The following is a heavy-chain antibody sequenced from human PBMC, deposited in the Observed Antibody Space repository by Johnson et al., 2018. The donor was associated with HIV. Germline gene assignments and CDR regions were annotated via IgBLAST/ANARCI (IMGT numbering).Heavy chain of an antibody. Sequence: QMLLVESGGGLVKPGGSLRLSCAASGFTFSDYYMSWIRQAPGKGLEWVSYISSSGSTIYYANSVKGRFTISRDNAKNSLYLQMNSLRAEYTAVYYCARAGRLGYCSGGSCYSPAFDIWGQGTMVTVS. CDR2: ISSSGSTI. V-gene: IGHV3-11*04. D-gene: IGHD2-15*01. J-gene: IGHJ3*02. CDR3: ARAGRLGYCSGGSCYSPAFDI. CDR1: GFTFSDYY.